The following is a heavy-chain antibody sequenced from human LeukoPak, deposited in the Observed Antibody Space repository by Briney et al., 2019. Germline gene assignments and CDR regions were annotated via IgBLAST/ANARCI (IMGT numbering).Heavy chain of an antibody. D-gene: IGHD2-21*02. J-gene: IGHJ4*02. CDR3: AKEVGVSSAIGH. CDR1: GFTFSTYA. CDR2: IHHDGSTK. V-gene: IGHV3-30*02. Sequence: GGSLRLSCAASGFTFSTYAMHWVRQAPGKGLEWVAFIHHDGSTKYSADSVKGRFTISRDNSKNTLDLQMHSLRAEDTAVYYCAKEVGVSSAIGHWGQGTLVTVSS.